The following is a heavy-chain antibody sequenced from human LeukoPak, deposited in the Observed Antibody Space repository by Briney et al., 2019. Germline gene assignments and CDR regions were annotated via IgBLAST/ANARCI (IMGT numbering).Heavy chain of an antibody. V-gene: IGHV4-4*07. CDR1: GGSISSYY. CDR2: IYTSGST. CDR3: ARVPNSGSYQGITFDY. D-gene: IGHD1-26*01. Sequence: SETLSLTCTVSGGSISSYYWSWIRQPAGKGLEWIGRIYTSGSTNYNPSLKSRVTMSVDTSKNQFSLKLSSVTAADTAVYYCARVPNSGSYQGITFDYWGQGTLVTVSS. J-gene: IGHJ4*02.